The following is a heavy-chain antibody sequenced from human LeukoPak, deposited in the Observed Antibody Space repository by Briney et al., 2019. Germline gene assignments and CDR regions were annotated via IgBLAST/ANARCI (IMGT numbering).Heavy chain of an antibody. Sequence: PSETLSLTCTVSGYSISSGYYWGWIRQPLGKGLEWIGSIYHSGSTYYNPSLKSRVTISVDTSKNQFSLKLRSVTAADTAVYYCARVIMSSVYYYYMDVWGKGTTVTVSS. CDR3: ARVIMSSVYYYYMDV. J-gene: IGHJ6*03. CDR2: IYHSGST. V-gene: IGHV4-38-2*02. D-gene: IGHD3-3*01. CDR1: GYSISSGYY.